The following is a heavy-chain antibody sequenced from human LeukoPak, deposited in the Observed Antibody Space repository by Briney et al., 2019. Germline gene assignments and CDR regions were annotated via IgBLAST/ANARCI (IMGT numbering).Heavy chain of an antibody. CDR2: IYTTGST. V-gene: IGHV4-4*07. D-gene: IGHD2-21*01. J-gene: IGHJ6*03. CDR1: GDSISNYY. Sequence: SETLSLTCTVSGDSISNYYWSWIRQSAEKKLEYIWRIYTTGSTNSNPSLESRVTMSLDTSKNQFSLRLSSVTAADTAVYYCAGMHTVGYYYYYYMDVWGKGTPVTVSS. CDR3: AGMHTVGYYYYYYMDV.